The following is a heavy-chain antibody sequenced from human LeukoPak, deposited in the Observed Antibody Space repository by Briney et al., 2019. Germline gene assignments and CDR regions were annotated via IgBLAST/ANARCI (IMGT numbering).Heavy chain of an antibody. CDR2: IWYDGSNK. Sequence: GGSLRLSCAASGFTFSNYGMHWVRQAPGKGLEWVAVIWYDGSNKYYADSVKGRFTISRDNSKNTLYLQMNSLRAEDTAVYYCASPLYYDTRGFYYQVFDWGQGTLVSVSS. V-gene: IGHV3-33*01. J-gene: IGHJ4*02. D-gene: IGHD3-22*01. CDR1: GFTFSNYG. CDR3: ASPLYYDTRGFYYQVFD.